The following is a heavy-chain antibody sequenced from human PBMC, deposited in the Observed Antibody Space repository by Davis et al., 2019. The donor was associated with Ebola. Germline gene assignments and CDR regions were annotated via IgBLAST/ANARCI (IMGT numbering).Heavy chain of an antibody. CDR3: ATGGVVMKNWGYFDY. V-gene: IGHV3-30*03. J-gene: IGHJ4*02. CDR1: GFTFSSYG. D-gene: IGHD2-21*01. Sequence: GESLKISCAASGFTFSSYGMHWVRQAPGKGLEWVAVISYDGSNKYYADSVKGRFTISRDNSKNTLYLQMNSLRAEDTAVYYCATGGVVMKNWGYFDYWGQGTLVTVSS. CDR2: ISYDGSNK.